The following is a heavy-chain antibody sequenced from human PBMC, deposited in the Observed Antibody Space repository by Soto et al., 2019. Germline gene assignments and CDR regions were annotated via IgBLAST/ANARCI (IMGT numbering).Heavy chain of an antibody. D-gene: IGHD3-3*01. V-gene: IGHV3-21*01. CDR1: GFTFSSYS. CDR3: ARDSMYYDCWSGYYLYYFDY. Sequence: GRSLRLSCAASGFTFSSYSMHWVRQAPGKGLEWVSSISSSSSYIYYADSVKGRFTISRDNAKNSLYLPMNSLRAEDTAVYYCARDSMYYDCWSGYYLYYFDYWGQGTLVTVSS. J-gene: IGHJ4*02. CDR2: ISSSSSYI.